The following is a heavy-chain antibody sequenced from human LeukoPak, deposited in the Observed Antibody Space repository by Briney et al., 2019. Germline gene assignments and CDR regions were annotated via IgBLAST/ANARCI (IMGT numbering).Heavy chain of an antibody. D-gene: IGHD3-9*01. V-gene: IGHV3-23*01. CDR2: ISGSGGST. CDR1: GFTFSSYA. J-gene: IGHJ4*02. CDR3: AKDHAPYYDILIPFDY. Sequence: PGGSLRLSCAASGFTFSSYAMSWVRQAPGKGLEWVSAISGSGGSTYYADSVKGRFTISRDNSKNTLYLQMNSLRAEDTAVYYCAKDHAPYYDILIPFDYWGQGTLVTVSS.